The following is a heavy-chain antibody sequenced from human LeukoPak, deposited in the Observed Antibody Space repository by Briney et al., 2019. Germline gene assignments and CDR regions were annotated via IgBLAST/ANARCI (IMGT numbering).Heavy chain of an antibody. CDR2: IKSKTDGGTT. CDR3: TSRWGYSSSWSPFDY. CDR1: GFTFSNAW. V-gene: IGHV3-15*01. Sequence: GGSLRLSCAASGFTFSNAWMSWVRQAPGKGLEWAGRIKSKTDGGTTDYAAPVKGRFTISRDDSKNTLYLQMNSLKTEDTAVYYCTSRWGYSSSWSPFDYWGQGTLVTVSS. D-gene: IGHD6-13*01. J-gene: IGHJ4*02.